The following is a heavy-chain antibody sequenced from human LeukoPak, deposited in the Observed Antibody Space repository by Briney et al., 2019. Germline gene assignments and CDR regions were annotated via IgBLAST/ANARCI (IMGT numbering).Heavy chain of an antibody. CDR3: TAYDYGVYVPFDI. CDR1: GFTFSGSA. J-gene: IGHJ3*02. CDR2: IRSKANSYAT. V-gene: IGHV3-73*01. Sequence: GGSLRLSCAVSGFTFSGSAIHWVRQASGKGLEWVGRIRSKANSYATAYAASVTGRFTVSRDDSKNTAYLQMNSLKTEDTAVYYCTAYDYGVYVPFDIWGQGTMVTVSS. D-gene: IGHD4-17*01.